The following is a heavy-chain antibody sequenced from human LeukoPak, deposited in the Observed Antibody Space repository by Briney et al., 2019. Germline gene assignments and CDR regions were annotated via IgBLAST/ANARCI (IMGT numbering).Heavy chain of an antibody. CDR1: GFTFSSYG. J-gene: IGHJ6*02. D-gene: IGHD3-3*01. Sequence: GGSLRLSCAASGFTFSSYGMHWVRQAPGKGLEWVAVIWYDGSNKYYADSVRGRFTISRDNSKNTLYLQMNSLRAEDTAVYYCARESPYWYDFWSGPTDSNYYGMDVWGQGTTVTVSS. CDR2: IWYDGSNK. V-gene: IGHV3-33*01. CDR3: ARESPYWYDFWSGPTDSNYYGMDV.